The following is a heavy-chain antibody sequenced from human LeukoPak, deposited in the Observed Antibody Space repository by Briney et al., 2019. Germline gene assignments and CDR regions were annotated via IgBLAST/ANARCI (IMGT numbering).Heavy chain of an antibody. D-gene: IGHD4-17*01. CDR2: IYYIGST. Sequence: PSATLSLTCTVSGGSISSSSYYWGWIRQPPGKGLEWIGRIYYIGSTYYNPSLKSRVTISVDTSKNQFSLKLSSVTAADTALYYCARRSGYGDFWYFDLWGRGTLVTVSS. J-gene: IGHJ2*01. CDR1: GGSISSSSYY. V-gene: IGHV4-39*01. CDR3: ARRSGYGDFWYFDL.